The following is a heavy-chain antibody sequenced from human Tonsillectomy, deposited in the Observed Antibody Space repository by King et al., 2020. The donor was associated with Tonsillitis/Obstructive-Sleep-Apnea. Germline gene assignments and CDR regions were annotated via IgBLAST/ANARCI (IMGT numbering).Heavy chain of an antibody. J-gene: IGHJ6*03. CDR1: GGPFRSYA. CDR2: IIPIFGTA. Sequence: QLVQAGAGVEKPGSSVKVSCKASGGPFRSYAISWGRQAPGQGLEWVWGIIPIFGTAHYAQKFQGRVTITADESTSTAYRELSSLRSEDTAVYYCARDSGATVVTPYYYYYYYMDVWGKGTTVTVSS. D-gene: IGHD4-23*01. V-gene: IGHV1-69*01. CDR3: ARDSGATVVTPYYYYYYYMDV.